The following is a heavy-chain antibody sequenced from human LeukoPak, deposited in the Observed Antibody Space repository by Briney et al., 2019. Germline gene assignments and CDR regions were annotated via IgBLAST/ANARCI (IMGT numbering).Heavy chain of an antibody. CDR3: AKLRGYSYGTYYFDY. V-gene: IGHV3-23*01. Sequence: PGGSLRLSCAASGFTFSSYAMSWVRQAPGKGLEWVSAISGSGGSTYYADSVKGRFTISGDNSKNTLYLQMNSVRAEDTAVYYCAKLRGYSYGTYYFDYWGQGTLVTVSS. J-gene: IGHJ4*02. CDR1: GFTFSSYA. CDR2: ISGSGGST. D-gene: IGHD5-18*01.